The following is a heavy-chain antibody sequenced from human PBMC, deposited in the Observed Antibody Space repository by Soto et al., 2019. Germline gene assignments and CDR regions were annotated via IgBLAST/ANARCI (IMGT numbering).Heavy chain of an antibody. J-gene: IGHJ4*02. CDR3: ATLVIGYCSGNTCDDY. V-gene: IGHV3-30*03. CDR1: GFTFSYG. CDR2: ISYDSSNK. D-gene: IGHD2-15*01. Sequence: VQLLESGGGLIQPGGSLRLSCAASGFTFSYGIHWLRQAPGKGLEWVAYISYDSSNKFYGDSVKGRFTISRDNSKNTKFLQMNSLRAEDTAVYYCATLVIGYCSGNTCDDYWGQGTLVAVSS.